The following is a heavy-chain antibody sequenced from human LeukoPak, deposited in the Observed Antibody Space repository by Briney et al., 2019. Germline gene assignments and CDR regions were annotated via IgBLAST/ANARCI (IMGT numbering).Heavy chain of an antibody. J-gene: IGHJ6*02. CDR1: GFTFSSYS. CDR2: ISSSSSYI. Sequence: GGSLRLSCAASGFTFSSYSMDWVRQAPGKGLEWVSSISSSSSYIYYADSVKGRFTISRDNAKNSLYLQMNSLRAEDTAVYYCARDWGYYYYYGMDVWGQGTTVTVSS. V-gene: IGHV3-21*01. CDR3: ARDWGYYYYYGMDV. D-gene: IGHD3-16*01.